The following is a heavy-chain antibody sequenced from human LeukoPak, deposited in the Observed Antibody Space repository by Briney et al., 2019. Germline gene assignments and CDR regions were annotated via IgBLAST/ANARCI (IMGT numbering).Heavy chain of an antibody. CDR3: ARGRQQLVHRWFDH. Sequence: ASVKVSFKASGYTFTSYGISWVRQAPGQRREWMGWISAYNGNTNYAQKLQGRVTMTTDTSTSTAYMELRSLRSDDTAVYYCARGRQQLVHRWFDHWGQGTLVTVSS. CDR1: GYTFTSYG. V-gene: IGHV1-18*01. CDR2: ISAYNGNT. D-gene: IGHD6-13*01. J-gene: IGHJ5*02.